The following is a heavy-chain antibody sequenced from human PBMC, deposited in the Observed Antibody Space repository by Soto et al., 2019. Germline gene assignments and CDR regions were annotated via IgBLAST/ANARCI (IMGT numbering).Heavy chain of an antibody. D-gene: IGHD3-22*01. CDR1: GGSISSGGYY. CDR3: ARDFYDSSGYGYYYYYYGMDV. Sequence: SETLSLTCTVSGGSISSGGYYWSWIRQHPGKGLEWIGYIYYSGSTYYNPSLKSRVTISVDTSKNQFSLKLSSVTAADTAVYYCARDFYDSSGYGYYYYYYGMDVWGQGTTVTVSS. CDR2: IYYSGST. V-gene: IGHV4-31*03. J-gene: IGHJ6*02.